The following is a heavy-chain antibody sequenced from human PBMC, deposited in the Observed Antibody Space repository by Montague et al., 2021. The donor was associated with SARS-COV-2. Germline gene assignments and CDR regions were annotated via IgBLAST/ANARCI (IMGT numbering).Heavy chain of an antibody. CDR3: AEGFTSWSGAGY. CDR1: GGSIRSYY. J-gene: IGHJ1*01. Sequence: SETPSLTCEVSGGSIRSYYWSWIRQSPGKGLEWIGYVHYTGSTKYNPSLKTRVTLSLDTPKNHFSLKLSSVTAADTAVYYCAEGFTSWSGAGYWSQGTPVTVSS. V-gene: IGHV4-59*12. D-gene: IGHD3-10*01. CDR2: VHYTGST.